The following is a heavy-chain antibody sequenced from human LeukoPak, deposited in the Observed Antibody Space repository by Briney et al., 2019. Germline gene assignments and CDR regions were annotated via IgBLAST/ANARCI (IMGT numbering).Heavy chain of an antibody. CDR3: ARDLISADDY. D-gene: IGHD6-13*01. CDR1: GYTFTGYY. V-gene: IGHV1-2*02. J-gene: IGHJ4*02. Sequence: GASVKVSCKASGYTFTGYYMHWLRQAPGQGLEWMGWINPNSGGKNYAQKFQGRVTMTRDTSLSTAYMELSRLRSDDTAVYYCARDLISADDYWGQGTLLSVSS. CDR2: INPNSGGK.